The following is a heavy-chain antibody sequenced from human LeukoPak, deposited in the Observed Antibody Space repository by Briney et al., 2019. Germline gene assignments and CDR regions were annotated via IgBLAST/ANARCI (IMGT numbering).Heavy chain of an antibody. J-gene: IGHJ4*02. D-gene: IGHD1-26*01. V-gene: IGHV3-30*04. CDR1: GFTFSSYT. CDR2: ISYDGSNK. CDR3: ARDGPINRVGATDGGNDY. Sequence: GGSLRLSCAAAGFTFSSYTMHWVRQAPGKGLEWVAVISYDGSNKYYADSVKGRFTNSRDNSKNTLYLQMNSLRAEDTAVYYCARDGPINRVGATDGGNDYWGQGTLVTVSS.